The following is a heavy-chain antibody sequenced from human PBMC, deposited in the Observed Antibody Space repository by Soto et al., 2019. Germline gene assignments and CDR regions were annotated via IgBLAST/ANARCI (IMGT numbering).Heavy chain of an antibody. Sequence: PGGSLRLSCAASGFTVSSNYMSWVRQAPGKGLEWVAVIYSGGSTYYADSVKGRFTISRDNSKNTLYLQMNSLRAEDTAVYYCARDRRGWLPRGMDVWGQGTTVTVS. V-gene: IGHV3-53*01. CDR2: IYSGGST. CDR1: GFTVSSNY. D-gene: IGHD3-10*01. CDR3: ARDRRGWLPRGMDV. J-gene: IGHJ6*02.